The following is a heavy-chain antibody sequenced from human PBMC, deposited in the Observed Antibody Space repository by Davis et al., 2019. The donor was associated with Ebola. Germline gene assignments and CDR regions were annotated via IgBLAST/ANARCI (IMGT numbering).Heavy chain of an antibody. J-gene: IGHJ4*02. D-gene: IGHD1-1*01. CDR2: ISGSGGST. CDR1: GFTFSSYA. CDR3: AKTGGATTFYY. Sequence: GESLKISCAASGFTFSSYAMSWVRQAPGKGLGWVSAISGSGGSTSYADSVKGRFTISRDNSKNTLYLQMNSLRAEDTAVYYCAKTGGATTFYYWGQGTLVTVSS. V-gene: IGHV3-23*01.